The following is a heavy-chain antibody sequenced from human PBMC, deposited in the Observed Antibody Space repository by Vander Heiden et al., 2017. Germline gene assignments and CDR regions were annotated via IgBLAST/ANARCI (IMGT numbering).Heavy chain of an antibody. CDR3: ARVGTTVTTNWFDP. V-gene: IGHV3-21*01. CDR1: GFTFSSYS. CDR2: ISSSSSYI. J-gene: IGHJ5*02. Sequence: EVQLVESGGGLVKPGGSLRLSCAASGFTFSSYSMNWVRQAPGKGLEWVSSISSSSSYIYYADSVKGRFTISRDSAKNSLYLQMNSLRAEDTAVYYCARVGTTVTTNWFDPWGQGTLVTVSS. D-gene: IGHD4-17*01.